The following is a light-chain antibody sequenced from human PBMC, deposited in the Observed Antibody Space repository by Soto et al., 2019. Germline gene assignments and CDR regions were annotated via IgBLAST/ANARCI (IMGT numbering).Light chain of an antibody. CDR3: QQSYSTPRT. CDR1: QTISSW. J-gene: IGKJ1*01. Sequence: DIQMTQSPSTLSASVGDRVTITCRASQTISSWLAWYQQKPGKAPNLLIYDASSLESGVPSRFSGRGSGTQFTLTISSLQPDDFATYYCQQSYSTPRTFGQGTKVDIK. V-gene: IGKV1-5*01. CDR2: DAS.